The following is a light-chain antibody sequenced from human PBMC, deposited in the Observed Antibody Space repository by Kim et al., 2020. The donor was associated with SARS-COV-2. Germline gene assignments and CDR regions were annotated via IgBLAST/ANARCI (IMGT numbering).Light chain of an antibody. CDR1: QSVSSN. V-gene: IGKV3-15*01. Sequence: EIVMTQSPATLSVSPGERATLSCRASQSVSSNLAWYQQKPGQAPRLLIYGASTRGTGIPARFCGSGSGTEFTLTISSLQSEDFAVYYCQQYNNWPLTFGGGTKMEIK. CDR2: GAS. CDR3: QQYNNWPLT. J-gene: IGKJ4*01.